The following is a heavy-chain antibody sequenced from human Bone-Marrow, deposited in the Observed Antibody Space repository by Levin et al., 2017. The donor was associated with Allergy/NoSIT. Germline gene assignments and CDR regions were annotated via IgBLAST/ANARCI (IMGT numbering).Heavy chain of an antibody. Sequence: GESLKISCKVSGNTLTELFIHWVRQAPGRGLEWMGDSDAKDGETSYAQQFQGRVTMTDDTSTDTAYMELVSLRSDDTAVYYCATVPRTTDNWYTGWFDSWGQGTLVTVSS. CDR2: SDAKDGET. CDR1: GNTLTELF. J-gene: IGHJ5*01. V-gene: IGHV1-24*01. CDR3: ATVPRTTDNWYTGWFDS. D-gene: IGHD1-1*01.